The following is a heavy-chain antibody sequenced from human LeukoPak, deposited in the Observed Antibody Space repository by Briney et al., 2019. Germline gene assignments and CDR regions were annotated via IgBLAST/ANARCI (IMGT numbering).Heavy chain of an antibody. Sequence: SETLSLTCTVSGASITSFYYNWIRQSAGKGLEWVGRIHTNGGTDYRPSLNSRVTMSVDTSKKQISLKLTSVTAADTAVYFCSRGGGYGDYWGQGILVTVSS. CDR2: IHTNGGT. V-gene: IGHV4-4*07. CDR1: GASITSFY. D-gene: IGHD5-12*01. CDR3: SRGGGYGDY. J-gene: IGHJ4*02.